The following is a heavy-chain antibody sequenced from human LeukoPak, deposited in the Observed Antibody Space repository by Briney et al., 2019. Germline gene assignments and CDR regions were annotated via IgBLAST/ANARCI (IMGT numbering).Heavy chain of an antibody. CDR2: ISYDGSNE. Sequence: GGSLRLSCAASGFTFSSYGMHWVRQAPGKGLEWVAVISYDGSNEYYVDSVKGRFTICRDNSKNSLYLQMNSLRAEDTAVYYCARRYFDLWGRGTLVTVSS. CDR3: ARRYFDL. J-gene: IGHJ2*01. CDR1: GFTFSSYG. V-gene: IGHV3-30*03.